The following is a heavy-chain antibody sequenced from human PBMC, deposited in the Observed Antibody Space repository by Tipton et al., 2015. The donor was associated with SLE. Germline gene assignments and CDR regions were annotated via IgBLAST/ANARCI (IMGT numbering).Heavy chain of an antibody. CDR2: IYYSGST. J-gene: IGHJ4*02. D-gene: IGHD2-2*02. Sequence: TLSLTCTVSGGSISSSSYYWGWIRQPPGKGLEWIGSIYYSGSTYYNPSLKSRVTISVDTSKNQFSLNLSSVTAADTAVYCCVRVGLVAPAAISSGVDYWGQGTLVTVSS. CDR1: GGSISSSSYY. CDR3: VRVGLVAPAAISSGVDY. V-gene: IGHV4-39*07.